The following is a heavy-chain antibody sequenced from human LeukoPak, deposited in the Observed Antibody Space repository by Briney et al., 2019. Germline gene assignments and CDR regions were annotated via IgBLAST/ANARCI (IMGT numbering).Heavy chain of an antibody. D-gene: IGHD1-7*01. CDR1: GYSISSGYY. CDR3: ASEPGITGTTGFIPFDY. J-gene: IGHJ4*02. CDR2: IYHRGST. Sequence: SETLSLTCTVSGYSISSGYYWGWIRQPPGKGLEWIGSIYHRGSTYYNPSLKSRVTISVDTSKNQFSLKLSSVTAADTAVYYCASEPGITGTTGFIPFDYWGQGTLVTVSS. V-gene: IGHV4-38-2*02.